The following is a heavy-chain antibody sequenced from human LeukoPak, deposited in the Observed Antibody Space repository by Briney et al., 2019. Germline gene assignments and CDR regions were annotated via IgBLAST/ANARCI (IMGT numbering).Heavy chain of an antibody. CDR1: GGSISSGGYY. CDR3: ARDAFDSNYFDY. D-gene: IGHD4-11*01. Sequence: PSQTLSPTRTVSGGSISSGGYYWSWIRQHPGKGLEWIGYIHYSGSTYYNPSLKSRVTISVDRSKNHFSLKLSSVTAADTAVYYCARDAFDSNYFDYWGAGGLVTVSS. J-gene: IGHJ4*01. V-gene: IGHV4-31*03. CDR2: IHYSGST.